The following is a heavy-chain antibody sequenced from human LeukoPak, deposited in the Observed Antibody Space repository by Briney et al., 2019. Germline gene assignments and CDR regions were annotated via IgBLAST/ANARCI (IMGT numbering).Heavy chain of an antibody. D-gene: IGHD3-22*01. CDR1: GGSISSYY. CDR2: IYTSGST. J-gene: IGHJ3*02. CDR3: ARGRDYYDSSGLDAFDI. V-gene: IGHV4-4*07. Sequence: SETLSLTCTVSGGSISSYYWSWIRQPAGKGLEWIGRIYTSGSTNYNPSLKSRVTMSVDTSKNQFSLKLSSVTAADTAVYYCARGRDYYDSSGLDAFDIWGQGTMVTVSS.